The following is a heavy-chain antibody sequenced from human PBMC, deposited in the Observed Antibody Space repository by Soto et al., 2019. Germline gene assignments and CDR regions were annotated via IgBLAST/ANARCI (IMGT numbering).Heavy chain of an antibody. CDR3: ARDDRYDSSGYYFSGYYYGMDV. Sequence: ASVKVSCKASGYTFTSYSMHWVRQAPGQRLEWMGWINAGNANTKYSQKFQGWVTMTRDTSISTAYMELSRLRSDDTAVYYCARDDRYDSSGYYFSGYYYGMDVWGQGTTVTVSS. CDR2: INAGNANT. J-gene: IGHJ6*02. D-gene: IGHD3-22*01. V-gene: IGHV1-3*01. CDR1: GYTFTSYS.